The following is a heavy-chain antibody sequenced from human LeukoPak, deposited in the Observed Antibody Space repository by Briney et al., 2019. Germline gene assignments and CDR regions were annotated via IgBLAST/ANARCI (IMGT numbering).Heavy chain of an antibody. CDR3: ARLGSYSDD. Sequence: SETLSLTCSVSDGSINSYYWSWIRQPPGKGLEWIGYIHSSGATHYSPSLKSRVTTSLDTSRNQFSLKLSSVTAADTAVYYCARLGSYSDDWGQGTLVTVSS. J-gene: IGHJ4*02. V-gene: IGHV4-4*09. D-gene: IGHD1-26*01. CDR2: IHSSGAT. CDR1: DGSINSYY.